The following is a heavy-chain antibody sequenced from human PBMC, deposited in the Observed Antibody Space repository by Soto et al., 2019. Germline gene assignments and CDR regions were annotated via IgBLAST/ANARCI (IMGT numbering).Heavy chain of an antibody. CDR1: GFTFSSYG. D-gene: IGHD5-12*01. Sequence: QVQLVESGGGVVQPGRSLRLSCAASGFTFSSYGMHWVRQAPGKGLEWVAVISYDGSNKYYADSVKGRFTIPRDNSKNTLYLQMNSLRAEDTAVYYCASESLRLPDYWGQGTLVTVSS. CDR3: ASESLRLPDY. J-gene: IGHJ4*02. CDR2: ISYDGSNK. V-gene: IGHV3-30*03.